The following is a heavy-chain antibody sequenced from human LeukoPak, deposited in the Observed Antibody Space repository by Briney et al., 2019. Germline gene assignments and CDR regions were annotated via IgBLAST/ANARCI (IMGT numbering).Heavy chain of an antibody. CDR1: GGSISSGDYY. CDR3: AREGFGELLGTAFDY. V-gene: IGHV4-30-4*01. CDR2: IYYSGST. J-gene: IGHJ4*02. Sequence: SETLSLTCTVSGGSISSGDYYWSWIRQPPGKGLEWIGYIYYSGSTYYNPSLKSRVTISVDTSKNQFSLKLSSVTAADTAVYYCAREGFGELLGTAFDYWGQGTLVTVSS. D-gene: IGHD3-10*01.